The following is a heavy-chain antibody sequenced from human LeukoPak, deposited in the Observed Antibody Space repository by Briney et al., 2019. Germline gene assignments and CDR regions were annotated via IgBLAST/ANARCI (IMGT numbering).Heavy chain of an antibody. Sequence: GGSLRLSCAASGFTFSSYAMSWVRQAPGKGLEWVSAISGSGGSTYYADSVKGRFTISRDNSKNTLYLQMNSLRAEDTAVYYCAKDPGYSSSWYNWFDPWGQGTLVTVSS. J-gene: IGHJ5*02. CDR2: ISGSGGST. CDR1: GFTFSSYA. CDR3: AKDPGYSSSWYNWFDP. V-gene: IGHV3-23*01. D-gene: IGHD6-13*01.